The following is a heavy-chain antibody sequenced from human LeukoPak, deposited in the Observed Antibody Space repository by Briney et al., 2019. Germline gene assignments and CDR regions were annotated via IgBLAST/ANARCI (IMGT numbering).Heavy chain of an antibody. V-gene: IGHV5-51*01. CDR2: IYPGDSDT. CDR1: GFRFTSYW. CDR3: ARLSDSSGYFYFDY. D-gene: IGHD3-22*01. Sequence: PGGALKISWKGSGFRFTSYWIGWVRQMPGKGLEGMGMIYPGDSDTRYSPSFQGQLTISPDKSISTAYLQSSSLKASDTAMYYSARLSDSSGYFYFDYWGQGTLVTVSS. J-gene: IGHJ4*02.